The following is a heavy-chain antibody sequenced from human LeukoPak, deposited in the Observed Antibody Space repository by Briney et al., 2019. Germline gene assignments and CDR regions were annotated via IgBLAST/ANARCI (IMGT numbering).Heavy chain of an antibody. V-gene: IGHV4-59*01. J-gene: IGHJ6*02. CDR1: GDSISSYY. Sequence: SETLSLTCTVSGDSISSYYWSWIRQPPGKGLEWIGYIYYSGSTNYNPSLKSRVTISVDTSKNQFSLELSSVTAADTAVYYCARGKQYYDFWSGYSIGRPYYYYGMDVWGQGTTVTVSS. D-gene: IGHD3-3*01. CDR3: ARGKQYYDFWSGYSIGRPYYYYGMDV. CDR2: IYYSGST.